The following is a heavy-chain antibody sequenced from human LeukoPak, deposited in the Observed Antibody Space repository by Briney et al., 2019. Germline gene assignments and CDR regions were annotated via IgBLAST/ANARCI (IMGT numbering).Heavy chain of an antibody. CDR3: ARVAGYNFVPFDY. Sequence: GASVKVSCKASGYTFTSYGISWVRQAPGQGLEWMGWISAYNGNTNYAQKLQGRVTITTDESTSTAYMELSSLRSEDTAVYYCARVAGYNFVPFDYWGQGTLVTVSS. D-gene: IGHD5-24*01. CDR1: GYTFTSYG. J-gene: IGHJ4*02. CDR2: ISAYNGNT. V-gene: IGHV1-18*01.